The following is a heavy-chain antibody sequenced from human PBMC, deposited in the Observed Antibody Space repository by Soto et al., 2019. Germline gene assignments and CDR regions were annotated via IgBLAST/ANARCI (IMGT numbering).Heavy chain of an antibody. CDR2: IYPGDSDT. J-gene: IGHJ6*03. CDR1: GYSFTSYW. CDR3: ARLFYGDYVEYYYYYMDV. V-gene: IGHV5-51*01. Sequence: PVESLKISCKVSGYSFTSYWIGWVRQMPGKGLEWMGIIYPGDSDTRYSPSFQGQVTISADKSISTAYLQWSSLKASDTAMYYCARLFYGDYVEYYYYYMDVWGKGTTVTVSS. D-gene: IGHD4-17*01.